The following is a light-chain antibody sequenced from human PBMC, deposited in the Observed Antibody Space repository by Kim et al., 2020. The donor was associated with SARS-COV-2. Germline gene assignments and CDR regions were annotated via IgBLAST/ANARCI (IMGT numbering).Light chain of an antibody. J-gene: IGKJ5*01. V-gene: IGKV1-9*01. CDR1: QGIGSY. CDR3: QELNTYPRVT. Sequence: SVGDRVTISCRASQGIGSYLAWYQQKPGKAPKRLIYAASTLQSGVPSRFSGSGSGTEFTLTISSLQPEDFATYYCQELNTYPRVTFGQGTRLEIK. CDR2: AAS.